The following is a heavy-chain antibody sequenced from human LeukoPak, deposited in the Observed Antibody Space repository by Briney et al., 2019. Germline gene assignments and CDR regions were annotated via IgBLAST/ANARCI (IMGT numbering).Heavy chain of an antibody. V-gene: IGHV4-39*07. J-gene: IGHJ4*02. CDR1: GGSISSSSYY. CDR2: IYYSGST. D-gene: IGHD2-21*02. CDR3: ARQRADEGDLTFDD. Sequence: MTSETLSLTCTVSGGSISSSSYYWGWIRQPPGKGLEWIGSIYYSGSTYYNPSLKSRVSISVDKSKNQFSLNLRSVTAADTAVYYCARQRADEGDLTFDDWGQGTLVTVSS.